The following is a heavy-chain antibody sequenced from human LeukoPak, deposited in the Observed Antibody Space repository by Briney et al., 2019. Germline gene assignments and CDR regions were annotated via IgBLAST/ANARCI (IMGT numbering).Heavy chain of an antibody. CDR2: FDPEDGET. CDR1: GYTLTELC. D-gene: IGHD6-19*01. J-gene: IGHJ6*02. CDR3: ATDRGRGIAVAGTPDYYYYYGMDV. Sequence: ASVKVSCKVSGYTLTELCMHWVRQAPGKGLEGMGGFDPEDGETIYAQKFQGRVTMTEDTSTDTAYMELSSLRSEDTAVYYCATDRGRGIAVAGTPDYYYYYGMDVWGQGTTVTVSS. V-gene: IGHV1-24*01.